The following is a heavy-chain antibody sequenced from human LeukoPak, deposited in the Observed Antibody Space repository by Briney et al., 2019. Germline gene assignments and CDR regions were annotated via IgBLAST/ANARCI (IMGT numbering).Heavy chain of an antibody. D-gene: IGHD2-15*01. CDR2: IYTSGST. V-gene: IGHV4-61*02. CDR3: ARGRTGWYWAFDI. Sequence: SETLSLTCTVSGGSISSGSYYWSWIRQPAGKGLEWIGRIYTSGSTNYNPSLKSRVTMSVDTSKNQFSLKLSSVTAADTAVYYCARGRTGWYWAFDIWGQGTMVTVSS. J-gene: IGHJ3*02. CDR1: GGSISSGSYY.